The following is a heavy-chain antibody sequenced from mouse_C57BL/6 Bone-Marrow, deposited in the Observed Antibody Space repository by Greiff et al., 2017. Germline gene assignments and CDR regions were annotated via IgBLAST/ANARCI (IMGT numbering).Heavy chain of an antibody. V-gene: IGHV1-64*01. J-gene: IGHJ3*01. Sequence: VQLQQPGAELVKPGASVKLSCKASGYTFTSYWMHWVKQRPGQGLEWIGMIHPNSGSTNYNEKFKSKATLTVDKSSSTAYMQLSSLTSEDSAVYCCSRTGYCLFAYWGQGTLVTVSA. D-gene: IGHD2-3*01. CDR3: SRTGYCLFAY. CDR1: GYTFTSYW. CDR2: IHPNSGST.